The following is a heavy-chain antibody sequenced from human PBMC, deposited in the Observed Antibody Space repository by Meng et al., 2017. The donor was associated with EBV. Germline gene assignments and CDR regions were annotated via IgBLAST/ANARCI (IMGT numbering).Heavy chain of an antibody. D-gene: IGHD6-13*01. CDR3: ARRPLAYSSSNYWLDP. J-gene: IGHJ5*02. CDR2: IIPIFGTA. Sequence: QEQLVQSGAEVKKPGSSVKVSCKASGGTFSNYAISWVRQAPGQGLEWMGGIIPIFGTANYAQRFQGRVTITADESTNTAYMELSSLRSEDTAVYFCARRPLAYSSSNYWLDPWGQGTVVTVSS. V-gene: IGHV1-69*01. CDR1: GGTFSNYA.